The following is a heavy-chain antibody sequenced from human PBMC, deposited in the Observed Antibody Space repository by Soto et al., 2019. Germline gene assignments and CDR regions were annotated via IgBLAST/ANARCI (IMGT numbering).Heavy chain of an antibody. CDR3: SIGSWSAETFDV. J-gene: IGHJ3*01. CDR1: GGTFSTYT. V-gene: IGHV1-69*02. Sequence: QVHLVQSGAEVKKPGSSVKVSCKAAGGTFSTYTLIWVRQAPGQGLEWMGRIIPMLTVTKSAQKFQGRVTLTADKSTNPAFMELTSLRSDDTTVYYCSIGSWSAETFDVWGQGKMVTVSS. D-gene: IGHD2-2*01. CDR2: IIPMLTVT.